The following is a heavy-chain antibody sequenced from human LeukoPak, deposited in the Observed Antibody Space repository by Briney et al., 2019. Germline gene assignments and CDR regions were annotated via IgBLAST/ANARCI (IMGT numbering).Heavy chain of an antibody. CDR1: GFTFSSYS. V-gene: IGHV3-21*03. D-gene: IGHD5/OR15-5a*01. CDR2: IISSSSYI. CDR3: ARVVSGPLDV. J-gene: IGHJ6*03. Sequence: GGSLRLSCAASGFTFSSYSMNWVRQAPGKGLEWVSSIISSSSYIYYADSVKGRFTISRDNAKNSLYLQMNSLRAEDTAVYYCARVVSGPLDVWGKGTTVTVSS.